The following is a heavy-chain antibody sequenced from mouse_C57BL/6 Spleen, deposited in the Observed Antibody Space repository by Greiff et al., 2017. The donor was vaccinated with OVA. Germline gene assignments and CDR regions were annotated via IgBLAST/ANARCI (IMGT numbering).Heavy chain of an antibody. CDR2: IDPSDSYT. J-gene: IGHJ2*01. CDR3: ARYYGSSLFDC. Sequence: QVQLQQSGAELVMPGASVKLSCKASGYTFTSYWMHWVKQRPGQGLEWIGEIDPSDSYTNYNQKFKGKSTLTVDKSSSTAYMQLSSLTSEDSAVYYCARYYGSSLFDCWGQGTTLTVSS. CDR1: GYTFTSYW. V-gene: IGHV1-69*01. D-gene: IGHD1-1*01.